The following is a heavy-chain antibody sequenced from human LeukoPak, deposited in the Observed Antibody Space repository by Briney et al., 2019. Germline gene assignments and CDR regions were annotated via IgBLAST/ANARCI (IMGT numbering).Heavy chain of an antibody. J-gene: IGHJ5*02. CDR1: GGSISSGGYS. V-gene: IGHV4-30-2*01. CDR2: IYHSGST. CDR3: ASSRAMDTAMVT. D-gene: IGHD5-18*01. Sequence: SETLSLTCAVPGGSISSGGYSWSWIRQPPGKGLEWIGYIYHSGSTYYNPSLKSRVTISVDRSKNQFSLKLSSVTAADTAVYYCASSRAMDTAMVTWGQGTLVTVSS.